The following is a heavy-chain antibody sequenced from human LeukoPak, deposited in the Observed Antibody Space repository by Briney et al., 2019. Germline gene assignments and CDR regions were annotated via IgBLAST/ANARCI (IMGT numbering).Heavy chain of an antibody. CDR1: GFTFSSYA. D-gene: IGHD3-10*02. J-gene: IGHJ4*02. CDR3: AKVTCCGRDY. V-gene: IGHV3-23*01. CDR2: ISGSGGST. Sequence: GGSLRLSCAASGFTFSSYAMSWVRQAPGEGLEWVSAISGSGGSTYYADSVKGRFTISRDNSKNTLYLQMNSLRVEDTAVYYCAKVTCCGRDYWGQGTLVTVSS.